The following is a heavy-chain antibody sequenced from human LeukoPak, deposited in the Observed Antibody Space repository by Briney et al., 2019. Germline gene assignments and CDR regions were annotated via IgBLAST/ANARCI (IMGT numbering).Heavy chain of an antibody. J-gene: IGHJ3*02. CDR2: ISSSSSYI. D-gene: IGHD3-16*01. V-gene: IGHV3-21*01. CDR1: GFTFSSYS. CDR3: AIVGEYPDAFDI. Sequence: GGSLRLSCAASGFTFSSYSMNWVRQAPWKGLEWVSSISSSSSYIYYADSVKGRFTISRDNAKNSLYLQMNSLRAEDTAVYYCAIVGEYPDAFDIWGQGTMVTVSS.